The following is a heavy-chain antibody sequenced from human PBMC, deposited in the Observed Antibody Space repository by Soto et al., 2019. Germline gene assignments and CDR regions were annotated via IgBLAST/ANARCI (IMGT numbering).Heavy chain of an antibody. J-gene: IGHJ4*02. V-gene: IGHV4-59*08. CDR1: GGSISSYY. CDR2: IYYSGSA. Sequence: QVQLQESGPGLVRSSETLSLTCTVSGGSISSYYWSWIRQPPGKGLEWIGYIYYSGSANYNPSLKSRVTISVDTSKNQFSLKLSSATAADTAVYYCARNYGGNVDYWGQGTLVTVSS. D-gene: IGHD4-17*01. CDR3: ARNYGGNVDY.